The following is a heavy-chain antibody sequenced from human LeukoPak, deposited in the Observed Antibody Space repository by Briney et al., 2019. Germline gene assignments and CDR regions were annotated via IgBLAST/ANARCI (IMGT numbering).Heavy chain of an antibody. CDR2: IYTSGST. Sequence: SETLSLTCAVSGGSISSGSYYWSWIRQPAGKGLEWIGRIYTSGSTNYNPSLKSRVTISVDTSKNQFSLKLSSVTAADTAVYYCARAVYYYDSSGPLDYWSQGTLVTVSS. D-gene: IGHD3-22*01. J-gene: IGHJ4*02. V-gene: IGHV4-61*02. CDR1: GGSISSGSYY. CDR3: ARAVYYYDSSGPLDY.